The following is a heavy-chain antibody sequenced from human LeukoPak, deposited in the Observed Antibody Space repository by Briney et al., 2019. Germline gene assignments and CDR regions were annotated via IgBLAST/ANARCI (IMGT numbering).Heavy chain of an antibody. CDR2: INPNSGGT. Sequence: ASVKVSCKASGYTFADYYMHWVRQAPGPGLEWMGWINPNSGGTDYAQKFQGRVTLIRDTSISTAYMELSRLTSDDTAVYYCARGRYCGETTCSDFDSWGQGTLVTVSS. J-gene: IGHJ4*02. D-gene: IGHD2-21*01. CDR1: GYTFADYY. V-gene: IGHV1-2*02. CDR3: ARGRYCGETTCSDFDS.